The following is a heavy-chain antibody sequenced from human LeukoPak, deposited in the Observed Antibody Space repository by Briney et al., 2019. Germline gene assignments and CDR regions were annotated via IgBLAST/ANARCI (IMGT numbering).Heavy chain of an antibody. V-gene: IGHV1-2*02. CDR2: INPNSGGT. CDR3: ARESSAELLRNWYFDL. D-gene: IGHD2-15*01. Sequence: ASVKVSCKASGYTFTGYYMHWVRQAPGQGLEWMGWINPNSGGTNYAQNFQGRVSITRDTYISTAYMELSRLRSDDTAVYYCARESSAELLRNWYFDLWGRGTLVTVSS. CDR1: GYTFTGYY. J-gene: IGHJ2*01.